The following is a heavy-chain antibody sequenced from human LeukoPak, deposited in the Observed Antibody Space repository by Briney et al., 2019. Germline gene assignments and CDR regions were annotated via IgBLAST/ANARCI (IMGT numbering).Heavy chain of an antibody. V-gene: IGHV4-34*01. Sequence: SETLSVTCADNGGSFRGYYWSLIRQLPWKRLQWIGEINHSGSTNYNPSLKSRVTISVDTSKNQFSLKLSSVTAADTAVYSCARGRYGDYERYFDYWGQGTLVTVSS. J-gene: IGHJ4*02. CDR1: GGSFRGYY. D-gene: IGHD4-17*01. CDR2: INHSGST. CDR3: ARGRYGDYERYFDY.